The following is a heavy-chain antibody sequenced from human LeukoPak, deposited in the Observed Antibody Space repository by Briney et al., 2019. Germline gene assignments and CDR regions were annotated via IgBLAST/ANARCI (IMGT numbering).Heavy chain of an antibody. CDR1: GFTVSSNY. J-gene: IGHJ4*02. Sequence: GSLRLSCAASGFTVSSNYMSWVRQAPGKGLEWVSVLYSGGSTYYADSVKGRFTISRDNSKNTLYLQMNSLRVDDTAVYYCARASIAAGGYYFDYWGQGTLVTVSS. V-gene: IGHV3-53*01. CDR2: LYSGGST. CDR3: ARASIAAGGYYFDY. D-gene: IGHD6-6*01.